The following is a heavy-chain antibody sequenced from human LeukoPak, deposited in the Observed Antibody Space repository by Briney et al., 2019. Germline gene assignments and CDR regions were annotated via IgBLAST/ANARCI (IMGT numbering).Heavy chain of an antibody. D-gene: IGHD5-18*01. CDR2: ISSIRNYI. CDR3: ARLRGGYNYALGPFDY. V-gene: IGHV3-21*01. CDR1: EFTFSSYS. Sequence: GGFLRLSCEASEFTFSSYSINWVRQAPGKGLEWVSSISSIRNYIYYADSVRGRFTISRDNARNSLYLQMNSLRAEDTAVYYCARLRGGYNYALGPFDYWGQGTLVTVSS. J-gene: IGHJ4*02.